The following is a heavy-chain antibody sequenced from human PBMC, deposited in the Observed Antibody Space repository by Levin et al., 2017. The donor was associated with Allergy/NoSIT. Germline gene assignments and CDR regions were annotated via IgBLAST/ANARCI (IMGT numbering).Heavy chain of an antibody. V-gene: IGHV4-39*01. CDR2: IYYSGST. D-gene: IGHD5-12*01. Sequence: GSLRLSCTVSGGSISSSSYYWGWIRQPPGKGLEWIGSIYYSGSTYYNPSLKSRVTISVDTSKNQFSLKLSSVTAADTAVYYCAKVGATGYWGQGTLVTVSS. CDR3: AKVGATGY. J-gene: IGHJ4*02. CDR1: GGSISSSSYY.